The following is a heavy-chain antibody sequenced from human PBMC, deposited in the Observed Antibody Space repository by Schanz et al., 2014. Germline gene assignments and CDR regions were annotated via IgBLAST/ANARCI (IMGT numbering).Heavy chain of an antibody. Sequence: QVQLQESGPGLVKPSGTLSLTCAVSGGSISNANWWSWVRQPPGKGLQWIGEVYHSGSTNYNPSLKSRVTISVDTSKNQFSLKLSSVTAADTAVYYCARAEINSGYARYYYGMDVWGQGTTVTVSS. D-gene: IGHD5-12*01. V-gene: IGHV4-4*02. CDR3: ARAEINSGYARYYYGMDV. J-gene: IGHJ6*02. CDR1: GGSISNANW. CDR2: VYHSGST.